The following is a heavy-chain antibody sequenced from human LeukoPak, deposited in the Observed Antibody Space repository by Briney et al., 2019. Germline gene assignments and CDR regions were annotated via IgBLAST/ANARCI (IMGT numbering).Heavy chain of an antibody. J-gene: IGHJ4*02. CDR1: GGSISSYY. Sequence: SETLSLTCTVSGGSISSYYWSWIRQPPGKGLEWIGYIYYSGSTNYNPSLKSRVTISVDTSKNQFSLKLSSVTAADTAVYYCAREMSYEYYRTADHWGQGTLVTVSS. CDR3: AREMSYEYYRTADH. CDR2: IYYSGST. D-gene: IGHD3-16*01. V-gene: IGHV4-59*01.